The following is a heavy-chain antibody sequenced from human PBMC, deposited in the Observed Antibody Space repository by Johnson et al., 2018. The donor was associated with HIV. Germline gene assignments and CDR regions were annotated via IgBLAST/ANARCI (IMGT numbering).Heavy chain of an antibody. CDR3: ASGWGIAAIDAFDI. CDR2: INWNGGNT. J-gene: IGHJ3*02. V-gene: IGHV3-20*04. D-gene: IGHD6-13*01. Sequence: VQLVESGGGVVQPGGSLRLSCAASGFTFSSYGMHWVRQAPGKGLEWVSGINWNGGNTGYVDSVKGRFTISRDNAKNSLYLQMYSLRAEDTAVYYCASGWGIAAIDAFDIWGQGTMVTVSS. CDR1: GFTFSSYG.